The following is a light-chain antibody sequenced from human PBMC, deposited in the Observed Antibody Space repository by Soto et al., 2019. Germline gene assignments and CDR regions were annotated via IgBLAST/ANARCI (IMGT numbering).Light chain of an antibody. J-gene: IGKJ1*01. V-gene: IGKV3-20*01. CDR3: QQYETAART. Sequence: EIVLTQSPGTLSLSPGERATLSCRASQSVGSYLGWYQQKPGQAPRLLIYGAFSRATDIPDRFSGGGSGTDFTLTISRLEPEDFAVYYCQQYETAARTFGQGTKVDIK. CDR2: GAF. CDR1: QSVGSY.